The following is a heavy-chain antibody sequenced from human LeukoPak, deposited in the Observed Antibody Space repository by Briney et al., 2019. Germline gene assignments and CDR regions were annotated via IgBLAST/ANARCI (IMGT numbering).Heavy chain of an antibody. D-gene: IGHD6-6*01. CDR1: GFTFSSYS. CDR2: ISSSSSYI. CDR3: ARGDHTFEYSSSSVESRFDY. V-gene: IGHV3-21*01. J-gene: IGHJ4*02. Sequence: GGSLRLSCAASGFTFSSYSMNWVRQAPGKGLEWVSSISSSSSYIYYADSVKGRFTISRDNAKNSLYLQMNSLRAEDTAVYYCARGDHTFEYSSSSVESRFDYWGQGTLVTVSS.